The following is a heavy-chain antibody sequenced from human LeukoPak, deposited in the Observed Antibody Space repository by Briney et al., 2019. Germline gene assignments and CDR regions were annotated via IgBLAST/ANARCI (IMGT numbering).Heavy chain of an antibody. Sequence: GGSLRLSCAASGFTFSSYGMSWVRQAPGKGLEWVSAISGSGGSTYYADSVKGRFTISRDNAKNSLYLQMNSLRAEDTAVYYCARGGQQLVYYYYYYYMDVWGKGTTVTISS. V-gene: IGHV3-23*01. CDR2: ISGSGGST. D-gene: IGHD6-13*01. J-gene: IGHJ6*03. CDR3: ARGGQQLVYYYYYYYMDV. CDR1: GFTFSSYG.